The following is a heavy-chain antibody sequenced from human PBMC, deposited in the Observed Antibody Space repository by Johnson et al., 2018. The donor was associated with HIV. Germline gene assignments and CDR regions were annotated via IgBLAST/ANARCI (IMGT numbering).Heavy chain of an antibody. CDR2: ISYDGSKT. CDR3: ASPSEPRKFYTGGWFDAFDI. CDR1: GFTFSNYG. V-gene: IGHV3-30*02. Sequence: QVQLVESGGGVVQPGGSLRLSCVASGFTFSNYGMHWVRQAPGKGLEWVAFISYDGSKTYYADSVKGRFTISRDNSQKTRYLQLNRLRPEDTAVYFCASPSEPRKFYTGGWFDAFDIWGQGTMVTVSS. J-gene: IGHJ3*02. D-gene: IGHD6-19*01.